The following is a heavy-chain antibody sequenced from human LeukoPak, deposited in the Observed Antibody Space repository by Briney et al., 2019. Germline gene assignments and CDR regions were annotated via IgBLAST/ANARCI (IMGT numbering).Heavy chain of an antibody. CDR3: AKFVTGYSIVDAFDI. J-gene: IGHJ3*02. V-gene: IGHV3-23*01. CDR1: GFTFSSYA. D-gene: IGHD3-9*01. CDR2: ISGSGGGT. Sequence: GGSLRLSCAASGFTFSSYAMSWVRQAPGKGLEWVSAISGSGGGTYYADSVKGRFTISRDNSKNTLYLQMNSLRAEDTAVYYCAKFVTGYSIVDAFDIWGQGTMVTVSS.